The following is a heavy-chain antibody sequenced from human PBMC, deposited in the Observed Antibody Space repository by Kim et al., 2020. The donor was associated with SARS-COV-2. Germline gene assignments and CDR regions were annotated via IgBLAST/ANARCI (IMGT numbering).Heavy chain of an antibody. CDR1: GFTFDDYA. Sequence: GGSLRLSCAASGFTFDDYAMHWVRQAPGKGLEWVSGISWNSGRIGYADSVKGRFTISRDNAKNSLYLQMNSLRAEDTALYYCAKILGGIAGPFDYWGQGTLVTVSS. CDR2: ISWNSGRI. V-gene: IGHV3-9*01. D-gene: IGHD6-13*01. J-gene: IGHJ4*02. CDR3: AKILGGIAGPFDY.